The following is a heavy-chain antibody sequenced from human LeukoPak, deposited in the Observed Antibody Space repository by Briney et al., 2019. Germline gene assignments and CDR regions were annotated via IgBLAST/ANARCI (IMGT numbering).Heavy chain of an antibody. CDR2: ISSSSSYI. CDR3: ARDPCSGGSCYYYYYYMDV. V-gene: IGHV3-21*01. J-gene: IGHJ6*03. D-gene: IGHD2-15*01. Sequence: PGGSLGLSCAASGFTFSSYSMNWVRQAPGKGLEWVSSISSSSSYIYYADSVKGRFTISRDNAKNSLYLQMNSLRAEDTAVCYCARDPCSGGSCYYYYYYMDVWGKGTTVTISS. CDR1: GFTFSSYS.